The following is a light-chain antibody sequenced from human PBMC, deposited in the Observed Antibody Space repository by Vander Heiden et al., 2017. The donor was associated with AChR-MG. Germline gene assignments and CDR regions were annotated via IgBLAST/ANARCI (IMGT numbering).Light chain of an antibody. V-gene: IGKV3-15*01. Sequence: EIVMTPSPATLSVSPGERATLSCRASQSVSSNLAWYQQKPGQAPRLLIYGASTRATGIPARFSGSGSGTEFTLTISSLQSEDFAVYYCRQYNNWPAGTFGQGTKLEIK. CDR1: QSVSSN. CDR2: GAS. J-gene: IGKJ2*01. CDR3: RQYNNWPAGT.